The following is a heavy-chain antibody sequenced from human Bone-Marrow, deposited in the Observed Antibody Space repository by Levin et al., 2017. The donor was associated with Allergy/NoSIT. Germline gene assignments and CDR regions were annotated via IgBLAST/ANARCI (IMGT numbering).Heavy chain of an antibody. CDR2: MNPNSGNT. CDR3: ARTGYCSGGSCYFYYYGMDV. CDR1: GYTFTSYD. V-gene: IGHV1-8*01. J-gene: IGHJ6*02. Sequence: ASVKVSCKASGYTFTSYDINWVRQATGQGLEWMGWMNPNSGNTGYAQKLQGRVTMTRNTSISTAYMELSSLRSEDTAVYYCARTGYCSGGSCYFYYYGMDVWGQGTTVTVSS. D-gene: IGHD2-15*01.